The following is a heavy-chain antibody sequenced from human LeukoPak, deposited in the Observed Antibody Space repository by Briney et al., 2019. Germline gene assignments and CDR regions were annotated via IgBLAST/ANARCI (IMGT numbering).Heavy chain of an antibody. CDR2: IKQDGSEK. Sequence: PGGSLRLSCAASGFTFSSYWMSWVRQAPGKGLEWVANIKQDGSEKYYVDSVKGRFTISRDNAKNSLYLQMNSLRAEDTAVYYCARDRARYSGYDLDYWGQGTLVTVSS. J-gene: IGHJ4*02. V-gene: IGHV3-7*03. D-gene: IGHD5-12*01. CDR1: GFTFSSYW. CDR3: ARDRARYSGYDLDY.